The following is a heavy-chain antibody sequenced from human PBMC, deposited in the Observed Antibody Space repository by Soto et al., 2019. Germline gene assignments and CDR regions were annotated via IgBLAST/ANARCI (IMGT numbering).Heavy chain of an antibody. CDR1: GFKFSNYA. CDR3: AKDRRAGGNSAFYFDL. D-gene: IGHD3-16*01. J-gene: IGHJ5*02. Sequence: GGSLRLSCAASGFKFSNYAMSWVRQAPGKGLEWVSLISATGGGTYYADSVKGRFTISRDNSHNTLYLQVHSLTAEDTAVYYCAKDRRAGGNSAFYFDLWGQGAQVTVSS. CDR2: ISATGGGT. V-gene: IGHV3-23*01.